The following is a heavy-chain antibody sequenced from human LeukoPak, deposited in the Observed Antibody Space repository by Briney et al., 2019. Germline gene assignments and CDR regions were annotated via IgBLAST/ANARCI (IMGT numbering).Heavy chain of an antibody. J-gene: IGHJ4*02. CDR2: INPNSGGT. V-gene: IGHV1-2*02. CDR1: GYTFTGYY. Sequence: GASVKVSCKAPGYTFTGYYMHWVRQAPGQGLEWMGWINPNSGGTNYAQKFQGRVTMTRDTSISTAYMELSSLRSEDTAVYYCARDRSSYGFTDDYWGQGTLVTVSS. D-gene: IGHD1-26*01. CDR3: ARDRSSYGFTDDY.